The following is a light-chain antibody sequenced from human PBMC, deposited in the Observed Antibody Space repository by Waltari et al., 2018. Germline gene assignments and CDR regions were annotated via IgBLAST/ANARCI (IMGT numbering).Light chain of an antibody. CDR1: ESLLHSDGYNS. Sequence: EIVMTQSPLSLPVTPGEPASISCRSSESLLHSDGYNSLAWYLQKPGQSPHLLIYLASTRASGVPDRFSGSGSGTDFTLKISRVEAEDVGVYYCMQALQTPLTFGGGTKVEIK. CDR3: MQALQTPLT. V-gene: IGKV2-28*01. CDR2: LAS. J-gene: IGKJ4*01.